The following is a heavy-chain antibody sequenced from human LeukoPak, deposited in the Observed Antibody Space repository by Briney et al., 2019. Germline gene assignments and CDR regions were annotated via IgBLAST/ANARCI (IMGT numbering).Heavy chain of an antibody. V-gene: IGHV3-7*01. CDR1: GFTFSSYC. Sequence: GGSLRLSCAASGFTFSSYCMSWVRQAPGKGLEWVANIKQDGSETYYADSVKGRFTISRDNAKNSLYLQMNSLRAEDTALYYCARSITMVRGVIIKSYYYHGMDVWGEGTTVTVSS. CDR3: ARSITMVRGVIIKSYYYHGMDV. J-gene: IGHJ6*04. CDR2: IKQDGSET. D-gene: IGHD3-10*01.